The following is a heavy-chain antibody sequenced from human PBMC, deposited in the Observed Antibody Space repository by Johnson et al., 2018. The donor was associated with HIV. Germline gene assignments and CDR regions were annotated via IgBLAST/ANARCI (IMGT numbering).Heavy chain of an antibody. D-gene: IGHD3-22*01. CDR2: IKQDGSEK. Sequence: VQLVESGGGLVQPGGSLRLSCAASGFTFSSYWMSWVRQAPGKGLEWVANIKQDGSEKYYVEFVKGRFTISRDIAKNSMYLQMSSLRAEDTAVYSCAKDRVEEVVVHDAVDSWGQGTMVTVSS. J-gene: IGHJ3*02. CDR1: GFTFSSYW. V-gene: IGHV3-7*01. CDR3: AKDRVEEVVVHDAVDS.